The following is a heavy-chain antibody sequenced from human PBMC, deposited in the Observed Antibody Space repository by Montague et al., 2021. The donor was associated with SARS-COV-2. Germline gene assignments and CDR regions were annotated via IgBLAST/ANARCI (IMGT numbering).Heavy chain of an antibody. J-gene: IGHJ4*02. CDR3: ARDLGDY. Sequence: SETLSLTCTVSGGSISSYYWSWIRQPPGKGLEWIGYIYYSGSTNYNPSLKSRVTISVDTSKNQFSLKLSSVTAAGTAVYYCARDLGDYWGQGTLVTVSS. CDR1: GGSISSYY. V-gene: IGHV4-59*13. CDR2: IYYSGST.